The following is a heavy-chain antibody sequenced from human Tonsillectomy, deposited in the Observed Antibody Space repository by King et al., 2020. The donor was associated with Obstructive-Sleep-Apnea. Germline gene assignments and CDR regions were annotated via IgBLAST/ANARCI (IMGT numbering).Heavy chain of an antibody. D-gene: IGHD3-16*01. Sequence: VQLVESGGGLVQPGGSLRLSCAASGFTFSSYAMSWVRQAPGKGLEWVSAISGSGGSTYYADSVKGRFTISRDNSKNTLYLQMNSLRAEDTAVYYCAKASQEPRLPAYYYGMDVWGQGTTVTVSS. CDR3: AKASQEPRLPAYYYGMDV. J-gene: IGHJ6*02. CDR2: ISGSGGST. V-gene: IGHV3-23*04. CDR1: GFTFSSYA.